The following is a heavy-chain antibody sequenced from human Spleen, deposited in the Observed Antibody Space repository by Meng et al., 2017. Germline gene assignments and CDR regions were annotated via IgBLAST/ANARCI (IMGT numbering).Heavy chain of an antibody. Sequence: GGSLRLSCAASGFTFSSYWMTWVRQAPGRGLEWVANIKQDGSEKYYVDSVKGRFTISRDNAKNSLYLQMNSLRAEDTAVYYCASAIWLGELLDYWGQGTLVTVSS. V-gene: IGHV3-7*01. CDR1: GFTFSSYW. CDR3: ASAIWLGELLDY. CDR2: IKQDGSEK. D-gene: IGHD3-10*01. J-gene: IGHJ4*02.